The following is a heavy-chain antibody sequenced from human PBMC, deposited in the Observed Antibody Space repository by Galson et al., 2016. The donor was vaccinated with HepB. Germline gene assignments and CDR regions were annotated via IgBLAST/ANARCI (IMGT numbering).Heavy chain of an antibody. Sequence: SLRLSCAASGFNFNIFAMHWVRQAPGKGLEWVAVIWYDGYYKYYGDSVKGRFTISRDNSENTLYLQMDSLTTEDTAVYYRARTAKLSSSGHYLDYWGQGTLVTVSS. CDR1: GFNFNIFA. CDR3: ARTAKLSSSGHYLDY. V-gene: IGHV3-33*01. CDR2: IWYDGYYK. D-gene: IGHD1-1*01. J-gene: IGHJ4*02.